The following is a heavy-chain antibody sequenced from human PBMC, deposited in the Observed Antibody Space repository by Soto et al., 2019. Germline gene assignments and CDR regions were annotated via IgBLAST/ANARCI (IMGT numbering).Heavy chain of an antibody. CDR2: IYYSGST. CDR1: GGSITSSYY. CDR3: ATIPATTILTDY. D-gene: IGHD2-2*02. J-gene: IGHJ4*02. Sequence: PSETLSLTCTVSGGSITSSYYWGWIRQPPGKGLEWIGSIYYSGSTYYNPSLKSRVTISVDTSKNQFSLKLSSVTAADTAVYYCATIPATTILTDYWGQGTLVTVYS. V-gene: IGHV4-39*01.